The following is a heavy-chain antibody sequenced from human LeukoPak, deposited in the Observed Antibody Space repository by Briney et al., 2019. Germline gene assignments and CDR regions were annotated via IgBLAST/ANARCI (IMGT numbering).Heavy chain of an antibody. V-gene: IGHV3-7*03. Sequence: GGSLRLSCAASGFTFSSYWMSWVRQAPGKGLEWVANIKQDGSEKYYVDSVKGRFTISRDNSKNTLYLQMNSLRAEDTAVYYCANSLWFGESYVWGQGTLVTVSS. CDR3: ANSLWFGESYV. CDR1: GFTFSSYW. D-gene: IGHD3-10*01. J-gene: IGHJ4*02. CDR2: IKQDGSEK.